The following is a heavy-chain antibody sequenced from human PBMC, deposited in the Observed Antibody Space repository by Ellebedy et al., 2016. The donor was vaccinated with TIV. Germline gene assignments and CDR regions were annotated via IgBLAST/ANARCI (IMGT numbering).Heavy chain of an antibody. Sequence: GESLKISCVASGLKFNDYWMSWVRQAPGKGLEWVANIKQDGSEKYYVDSVKGRFTISRDNAKNSLFLQLNSLRAEDTAVYYWARDLFDGELLWLGEPSHDAFDFWGQGTMVTVSS. J-gene: IGHJ3*01. CDR1: GLKFNDYW. CDR3: ARDLFDGELLWLGEPSHDAFDF. CDR2: IKQDGSEK. V-gene: IGHV3-7*03. D-gene: IGHD3-10*01.